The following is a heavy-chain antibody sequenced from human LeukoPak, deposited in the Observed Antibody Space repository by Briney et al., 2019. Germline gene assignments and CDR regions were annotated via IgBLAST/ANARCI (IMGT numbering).Heavy chain of an antibody. D-gene: IGHD4-17*01. CDR3: ARSAVTTLFGAFDI. CDR2: ISSSSSYI. V-gene: IGHV3-21*01. J-gene: IGHJ3*02. CDR1: GFTFDDYA. Sequence: PGGSLRLSCAASGFTFDDYAMHWVRQAPGKGLEWVSSISSSSSYIYYADSVKGRFTISRDNAKNSLYLQMNSLRAEDTAVYYCARSAVTTLFGAFDIWGQGTMVTVSS.